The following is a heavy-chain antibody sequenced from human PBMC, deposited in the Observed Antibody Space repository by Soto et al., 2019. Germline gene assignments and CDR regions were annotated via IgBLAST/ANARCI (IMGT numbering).Heavy chain of an antibody. Sequence: ASVKVSCKASGYTFTSYYMHWVRQAPGQGLEWMGIINPSGGSTSYAQKFQGRVTMTRDTSTSTVYMELSSLRSEDTAVYYCARARQGLLRYFDWIFDYWGQGTLVTVSS. D-gene: IGHD3-9*01. CDR3: ARARQGLLRYFDWIFDY. CDR2: INPSGGST. J-gene: IGHJ4*02. V-gene: IGHV1-46*03. CDR1: GYTFTSYY.